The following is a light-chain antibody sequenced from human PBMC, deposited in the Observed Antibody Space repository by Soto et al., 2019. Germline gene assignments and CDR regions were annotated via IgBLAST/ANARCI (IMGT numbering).Light chain of an antibody. CDR1: QSIGDL. CDR2: KAS. J-gene: IGKJ5*01. Sequence: IQMTQSPSTLSATVEDRVTITCRASQSIGDLLAWYQQKPGEAPKLLIYKASYLESGVPSRFSGSGSGTEFTLTISSLQSEDFAVYYCQQYNERPPITFGQRRRLEIK. V-gene: IGKV1-5*03. CDR3: QQYNERPPIT.